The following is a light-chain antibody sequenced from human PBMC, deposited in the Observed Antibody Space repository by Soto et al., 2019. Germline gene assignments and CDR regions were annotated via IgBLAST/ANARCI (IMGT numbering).Light chain of an antibody. J-gene: IGKJ4*01. CDR3: QHYDNSPQVT. Sequence: EIVLTQSPGTLSLSPGGRATLSCRASQNVSSNYLAWYQHKPGQTPRLLIYSASSRATGIPDRFSGSGSGTDFTLTISRLEPEDFAMYYCQHYDNSPQVTFGGGTKVEIK. CDR2: SAS. V-gene: IGKV3-20*01. CDR1: QNVSSNY.